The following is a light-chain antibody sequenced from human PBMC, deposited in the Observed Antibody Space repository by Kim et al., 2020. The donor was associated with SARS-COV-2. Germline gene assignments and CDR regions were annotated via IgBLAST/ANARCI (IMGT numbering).Light chain of an antibody. J-gene: IGLJ3*02. V-gene: IGLV1-44*01. CDR2: NND. CDR1: SSNIESNT. CDR3: ATWDDGLDGPV. Sequence: QSVLTQPPSASGTPGHRVTISCSGSSSNIESNTVNWYQQLPGAAPKLLIYNNDQRPSGVPDRFSGSKSATSASLAISGLHSEDEADYFCATWDDGLDGPVFGGGTQLTVL.